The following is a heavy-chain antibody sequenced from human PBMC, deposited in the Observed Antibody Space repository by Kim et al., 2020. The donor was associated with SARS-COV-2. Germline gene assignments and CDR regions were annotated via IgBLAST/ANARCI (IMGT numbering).Heavy chain of an antibody. J-gene: IGHJ6*02. V-gene: IGHV1-8*01. Sequence: AQKFQGRVTMTRNTSISTAYMELSSLRSEDTAVYYCARGRITMMPYGMDVWGQGTTVTVSS. D-gene: IGHD3-22*01. CDR3: ARGRITMMPYGMDV.